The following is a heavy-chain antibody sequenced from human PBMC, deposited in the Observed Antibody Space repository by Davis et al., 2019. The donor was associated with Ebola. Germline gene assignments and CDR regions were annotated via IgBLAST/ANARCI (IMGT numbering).Heavy chain of an antibody. Sequence: SETLSLTCSVSGGSITSFLWTWIRQPPGKGLEWVGCMFYNGDTKYNPALESRVTISVDTSKNQFSLKLSSVTAADTAVYYCARGNYGDYIVLYYYNMDVWGQGTTVTVSS. D-gene: IGHD4-17*01. CDR1: GGSITSFL. V-gene: IGHV4-59*01. CDR2: MFYNGDT. CDR3: ARGNYGDYIVLYYYNMDV. J-gene: IGHJ6*02.